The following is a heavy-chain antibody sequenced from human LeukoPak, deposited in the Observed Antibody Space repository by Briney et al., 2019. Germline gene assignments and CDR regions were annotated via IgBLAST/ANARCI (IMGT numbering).Heavy chain of an antibody. CDR3: ATNTRSSSGLVAFDY. D-gene: IGHD6-13*01. J-gene: IGHJ4*02. CDR2: FDPEDDET. CDR1: GYTLSDLS. Sequence: ASVKVSCKVPGYTLSDLSMHWVRQAPGKGLEWMGGFDPEDDETIYAQRFQGRVTMTEDTSTDTAYMDLSSLRSEDTAVYYCATNTRSSSGLVAFDYWGQGTLVTVSS. V-gene: IGHV1-24*01.